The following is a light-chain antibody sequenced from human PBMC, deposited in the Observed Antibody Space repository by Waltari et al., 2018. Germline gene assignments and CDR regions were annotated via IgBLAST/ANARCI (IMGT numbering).Light chain of an antibody. CDR3: SSFTTSSTLL. CDR1: SSDVGDFNS. J-gene: IGLJ2*01. V-gene: IGLV2-14*03. CDR2: DVS. Sequence: QPALTQPASVSASPGESITIPCTATSSDVGDFNSVPWYQQHPGKAPKFMIYDVSNRPSGVSHRFSGSKSGNTASLTISGLQAEDEAVYYCSSFTTSSTLLFGGGTKLTVL.